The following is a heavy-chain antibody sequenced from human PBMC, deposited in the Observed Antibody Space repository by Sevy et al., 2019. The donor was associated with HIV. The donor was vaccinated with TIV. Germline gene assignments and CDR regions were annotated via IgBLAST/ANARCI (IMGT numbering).Heavy chain of an antibody. CDR1: GDSISSYF. J-gene: IGHJ4*02. Sequence: SETLPLTCSVSGDSISSYFWTWVRQSPGKGLEWIGNVYFTGNTDYSPSLKSRVTLSLDTSKSQFSLTLKSVTAADTAINFCARDSTTRPRVLDYWGQGTLVTVSS. CDR2: VYFTGNT. D-gene: IGHD1-1*01. CDR3: ARDSTTRPRVLDY. V-gene: IGHV4-59*01.